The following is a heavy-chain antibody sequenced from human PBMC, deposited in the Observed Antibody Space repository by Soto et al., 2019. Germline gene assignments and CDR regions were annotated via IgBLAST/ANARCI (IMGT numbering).Heavy chain of an antibody. V-gene: IGHV1-18*01. CDR2: ISAYNGNT. CDR1: CYTFTSYG. Sequence: ASVKVSCKASCYTFTSYGISWVRQAPGQGLEWMGWISAYNGNTNYAQKLQGRVTMTTDTSTSTAYMELRSLRSDDTAVYYCARDGNVLKGYDILTGFDPWGQGTLVTVSS. D-gene: IGHD3-9*01. CDR3: ARDGNVLKGYDILTGFDP. J-gene: IGHJ5*02.